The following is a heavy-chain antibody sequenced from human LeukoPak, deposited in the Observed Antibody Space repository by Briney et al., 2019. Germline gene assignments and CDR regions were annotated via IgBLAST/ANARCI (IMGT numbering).Heavy chain of an antibody. D-gene: IGHD3-10*01. Sequence: GGTLRLSCAASGFTSSSYGMSWVRQAPGKGLEWVSAISGSGGSTYYADSVKGRFTISRDNSKNTLYLQMNSLRAEDTAVYYCAKSYGSGSYRRVYYFDYWGQGTLVTVSS. J-gene: IGHJ4*02. CDR2: ISGSGGST. CDR3: AKSYGSGSYRRVYYFDY. V-gene: IGHV3-23*01. CDR1: GFTSSSYG.